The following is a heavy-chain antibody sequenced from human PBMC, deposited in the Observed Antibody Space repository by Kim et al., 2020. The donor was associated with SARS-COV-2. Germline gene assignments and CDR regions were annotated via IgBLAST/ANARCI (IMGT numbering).Heavy chain of an antibody. D-gene: IGHD3-10*01. J-gene: IGHJ4*02. CDR2: IYYSGST. CDR1: GGSISSGGYY. CDR3: ARVKYYYGSGSKTLDY. Sequence: SETLSLTCTVSGGSISSGGYYWSWIRQHPGKGLEWIGYIYYSGSTYYNPSLKSRVTISVDTSKNQFSLKLSSVTAADTAVYYCARVKYYYGSGSKTLDYWGQGTLVTVSS. V-gene: IGHV4-31*03.